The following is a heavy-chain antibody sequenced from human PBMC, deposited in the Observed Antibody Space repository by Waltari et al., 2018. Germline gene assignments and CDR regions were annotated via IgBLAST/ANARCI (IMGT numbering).Heavy chain of an antibody. J-gene: IGHJ3*01. CDR2: MSSSGAT. CDR3: ATYMGASLGTAAFDV. Sequence: QLQLQESGPGLVKPSETLSLTCSVSGGSITSNRHYWAWIRQSPGQGLEGIGTMSSSGATYSSPSLKSRVTVSRDTSKNQLSLTLGSVTAADTAVYYCATYMGASLGTAAFDVWGQGTMVTVSS. CDR1: GGSITSNRHY. V-gene: IGHV4-39*01. D-gene: IGHD1-1*01.